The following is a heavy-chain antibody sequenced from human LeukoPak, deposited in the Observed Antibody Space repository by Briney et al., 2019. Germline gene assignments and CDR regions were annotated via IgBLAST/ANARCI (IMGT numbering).Heavy chain of an antibody. Sequence: ASVKVSCKTSGYTFTGYYMHWVRQAPGQGLEWMGWINPNSGGTKYAQKFQGRVTMTRDTSISTVYMELSRLRSDDTAVYYCARVRAYSSGGNFDYWGQGTLVTVSS. CDR3: ARVRAYSSGGNFDY. V-gene: IGHV1-2*02. D-gene: IGHD6-19*01. CDR2: INPNSGGT. J-gene: IGHJ4*02. CDR1: GYTFTGYY.